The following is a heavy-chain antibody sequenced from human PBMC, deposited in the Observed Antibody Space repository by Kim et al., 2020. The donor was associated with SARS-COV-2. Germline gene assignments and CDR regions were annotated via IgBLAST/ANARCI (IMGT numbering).Heavy chain of an antibody. CDR2: ISTSGSQI. CDR3: ARGYGTLTGCNPPPLDL. J-gene: IGHJ5*02. D-gene: IGHD3-9*01. V-gene: IGHV3-21*01. CDR1: EYPFRSHG. Sequence: GGSLRLSCASSEYPFRSHGMNWVRQAPGKGLEWVSFISTSGSQIYYAESVKCRFTISRDDAKGTLYLQMKSLRVEDMAIYYCARGYGTLTGCNPPPLDLWGQGTLVTVSS.